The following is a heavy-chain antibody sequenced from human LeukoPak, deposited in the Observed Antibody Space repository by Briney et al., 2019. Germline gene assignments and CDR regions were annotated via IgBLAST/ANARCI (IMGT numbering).Heavy chain of an antibody. Sequence: PGRSLRLSCAASGFTFSSYSMNWVRQAPGKGLEWVSSISSSSSYIYYADSVKGRFTISRDNAKNSLYLQMNSLRAEDTAVYYCARATRRDYGDVGYWGQGTLVTVSS. CDR1: GFTFSSYS. J-gene: IGHJ4*02. V-gene: IGHV3-21*01. CDR3: ARATRRDYGDVGY. D-gene: IGHD4-17*01. CDR2: ISSSSSYI.